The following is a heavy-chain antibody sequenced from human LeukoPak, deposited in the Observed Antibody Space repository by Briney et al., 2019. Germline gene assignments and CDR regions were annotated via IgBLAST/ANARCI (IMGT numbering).Heavy chain of an antibody. CDR2: IYPGDSDI. CDR3: ARHRVDSWDYAHDAFDI. Sequence: GESLKISCKGSGYSFTSYWIGWVRQMPGKGLEWMGIIYPGDSDIRYSPSFQGQVTISADKSISTAYLQWSSLKASDTAMYYCARHRVDSWDYAHDAFDIWGQGAMVTVSS. V-gene: IGHV5-51*01. D-gene: IGHD4-17*01. CDR1: GYSFTSYW. J-gene: IGHJ3*02.